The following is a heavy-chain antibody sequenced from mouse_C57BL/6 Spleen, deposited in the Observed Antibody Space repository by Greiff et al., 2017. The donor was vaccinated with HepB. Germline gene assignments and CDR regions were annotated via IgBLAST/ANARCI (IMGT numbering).Heavy chain of an antibody. J-gene: IGHJ1*03. CDR1: GYTFTSYW. V-gene: IGHV1-64*01. CDR3: ARLLYYGSSYWYFDV. CDR2: IPPNSGST. Sequence: QVQLQQPGAELVKPGASVKLSCKASGYTFTSYWMHWVKQRPGQGLEWIGMIPPNSGSTNYNEKFKSKATLTVDKSSSTAYMQLSSLTSEDSAVYYCARLLYYGSSYWYFDVWGTGTTVTVSS. D-gene: IGHD1-1*01.